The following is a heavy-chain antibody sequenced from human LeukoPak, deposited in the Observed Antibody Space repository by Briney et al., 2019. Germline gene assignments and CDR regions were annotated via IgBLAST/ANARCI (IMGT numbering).Heavy chain of an antibody. CDR3: ANSKRAPGDY. V-gene: IGHV3-30*02. CDR2: IRYDGSNK. D-gene: IGHD1-1*01. J-gene: IGHJ4*02. Sequence: GGSLRLSCAASGFTFSSYWMSWVRQAPGKGLEWVAFIRYDGSNKYYADSVKGRFTISRDNSKNTLYLQMNSLRAEDTAVYYCANSKRAPGDYWGQGTLVTVSS. CDR1: GFTFSSYW.